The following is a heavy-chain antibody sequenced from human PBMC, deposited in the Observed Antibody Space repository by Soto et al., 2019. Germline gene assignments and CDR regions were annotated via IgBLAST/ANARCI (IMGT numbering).Heavy chain of an antibody. D-gene: IGHD5-12*01. CDR1: GYTFTIYS. V-gene: IGHV1-3*01. J-gene: IGHJ4*02. Sequence: ASVKVSCKSSGYTFTIYSMHWVRQAPGQRLEWMGWINAGNGNTKYSQKFQGRVTITRDTSASTAYMELSSLRSEDTAVYYCARARGYSGYEPFXYWGQGTLVXVSS. CDR3: ARARGYSGYEPFXY. CDR2: INAGNGNT.